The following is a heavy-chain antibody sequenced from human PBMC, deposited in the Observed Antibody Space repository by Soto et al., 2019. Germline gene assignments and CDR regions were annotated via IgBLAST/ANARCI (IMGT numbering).Heavy chain of an antibody. J-gene: IGHJ5*02. CDR1: GYTFTSYG. Sequence: QVQLVQSGAEVKKPGASVKVSCKASGYTFTSYGISWVRQAPGQGLEWMGWISAYNGNTNYAQKLQGRVTMTTDTSTSTAYRELRSLRSDDTAVYYCARRGEGKDSSSWYWFDPWGQGTLVTVSS. D-gene: IGHD6-13*01. V-gene: IGHV1-18*01. CDR2: ISAYNGNT. CDR3: ARRGEGKDSSSWYWFDP.